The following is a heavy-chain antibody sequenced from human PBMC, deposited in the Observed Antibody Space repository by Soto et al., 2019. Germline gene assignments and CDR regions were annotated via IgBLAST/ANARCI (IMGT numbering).Heavy chain of an antibody. Sequence: PSETLSLTCTVSGGSISSYQWSWIRQPPGKGLEWIGYIYYSGSTNYNPSLKSRVTISVDKSKNQFSLKLSSVTAADTAVYYCARDRRDSSSWYYYYYGMDVWGQGTTVTVSS. CDR3: ARDRRDSSSWYYYYYGMDV. V-gene: IGHV4-59*12. J-gene: IGHJ6*02. CDR1: GGSISSYQ. D-gene: IGHD6-13*01. CDR2: IYYSGST.